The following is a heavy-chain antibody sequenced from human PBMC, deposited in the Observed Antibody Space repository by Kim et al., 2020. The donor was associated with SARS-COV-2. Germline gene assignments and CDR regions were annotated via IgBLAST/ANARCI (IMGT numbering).Heavy chain of an antibody. J-gene: IGHJ4*02. Sequence: GGSLRLSCAASGFTFSSYWMHWVRQAPGKGLVWVSRINSDGSSTSYADSVKGRFTISRDNAKNTLYLQMNSLRAEDTAVYYCARARNVLLWFGEFRSPPLDYWGQGTLVTVSS. CDR3: ARARNVLLWFGEFRSPPLDY. CDR1: GFTFSSYW. V-gene: IGHV3-74*01. D-gene: IGHD3-10*01. CDR2: INSDGSST.